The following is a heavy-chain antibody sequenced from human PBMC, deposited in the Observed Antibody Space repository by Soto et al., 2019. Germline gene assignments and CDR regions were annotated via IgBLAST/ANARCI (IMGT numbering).Heavy chain of an antibody. D-gene: IGHD6-6*01. J-gene: IGHJ5*02. Sequence: PSETLSLTCSVSGGSISRGDYYWSWIRQPPGKGLEWIGYIYYSGSTYYNPSLKSRVTISVDTSKNQFSLKLSSVTAADTAVYYCARASGIAARPKYNWFDPWGQGTLVTVSS. CDR1: GGSISRGDYY. V-gene: IGHV4-30-4*01. CDR2: IYYSGST. CDR3: ARASGIAARPKYNWFDP.